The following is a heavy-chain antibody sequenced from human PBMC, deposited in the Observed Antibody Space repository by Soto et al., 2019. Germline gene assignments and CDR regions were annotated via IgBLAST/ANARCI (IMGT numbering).Heavy chain of an antibody. J-gene: IGHJ4*02. CDR3: ARSSGFYTGSFYY. CDR1: GGSISRYY. D-gene: IGHD3-3*01. V-gene: IGHV4-59*01. CDR2: IYHTGAT. Sequence: SETLSLTCTVFGGSISRYYWSWIRQSPGKGLEWIAYIYHTGATNYNPSLKSRVAISVDTSKNQLSLKLTSVRPADTAVYYCARSSGFYTGSFYYWGQGTLVTVSS.